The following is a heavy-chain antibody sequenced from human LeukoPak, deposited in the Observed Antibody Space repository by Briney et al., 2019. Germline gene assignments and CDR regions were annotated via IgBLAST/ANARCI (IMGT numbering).Heavy chain of an antibody. CDR1: GGSFCGYY. D-gene: IGHD5-18*01. CDR3: ARQVTFGYAYGYYFDF. V-gene: IGHV4-34*01. J-gene: IGHJ4*02. Sequence: SETLSLTCAVYGGSFCGYYWSWIRQPPGKGLEWIGQINDSGMTNYIPSLKSRVTISVDTSKKQYSLKLSSVSAADTAVYYCARQVTFGYAYGYYFDFWGQGALVTVSS. CDR2: INDSGMT.